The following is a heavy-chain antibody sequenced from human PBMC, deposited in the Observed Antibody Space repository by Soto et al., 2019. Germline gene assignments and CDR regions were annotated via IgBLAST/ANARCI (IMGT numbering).Heavy chain of an antibody. J-gene: IGHJ4*02. CDR3: ARDRYSSGYYYDY. V-gene: IGHV3-33*01. CDR1: GFSFGGYG. CDR2: IWYDGSNK. Sequence: PGGSLRLSCAASGFSFGGYGVHWVRQAPGKGLEWVAVIWYDGSNKYYADSVKGRFTISRDNSKNTLYLQMNSLRAEDTAVYYCARDRYSSGYYYDYWGQGTLVTVSS. D-gene: IGHD3-22*01.